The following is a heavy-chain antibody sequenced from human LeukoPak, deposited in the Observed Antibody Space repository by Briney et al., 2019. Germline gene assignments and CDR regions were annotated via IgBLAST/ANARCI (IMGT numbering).Heavy chain of an antibody. J-gene: IGHJ5*02. CDR1: GFTFSSYG. CDR2: IRYDGSNK. Sequence: PGGSLRLSCAASGFTFSSYGMHWVRQAPGKGLEWVAFIRYDGSNKYYADSVKGRFTIYRDNSKNTMYLQMNSRGAEDTAVYYCAKDRFVFNGFDPWGQGTLVTVSS. V-gene: IGHV3-30*02. CDR3: AKDRFVFNGFDP. D-gene: IGHD2-21*01.